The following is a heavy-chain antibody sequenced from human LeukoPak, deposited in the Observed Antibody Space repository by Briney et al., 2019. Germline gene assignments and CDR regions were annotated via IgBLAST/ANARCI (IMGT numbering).Heavy chain of an antibody. J-gene: IGHJ4*02. V-gene: IGHV1-8*02. D-gene: IGHD4-23*01. CDR2: MNPNSGNT. CDR1: GGTFSSYA. Sequence: ASVKVSCKASGGTFSSYAISWVRQATGQGLEWMGWMNPNSGNTGYAQKFQGRVTMTRDTSISTAYMELSSLRSEDTAVYYCARGGPHDYGGNSVEWGQGTLVTVSS. CDR3: ARGGPHDYGGNSVE.